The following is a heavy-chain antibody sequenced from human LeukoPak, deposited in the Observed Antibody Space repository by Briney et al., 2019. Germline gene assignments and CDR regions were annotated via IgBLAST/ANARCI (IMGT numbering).Heavy chain of an antibody. CDR3: ARGSTVDTVATPLKY. CDR1: GYTFTSYD. J-gene: IGHJ4*02. CDR2: MNPKSGNT. V-gene: IGHV1-8*01. D-gene: IGHD5-12*01. Sequence: GASVKVSCKASGYTFTSYDINWVRQATGQGLEWMGWMNPKSGNTDYAQKFQGRVTMTRSTSVSTDYMQLSSLRSEDTAVYYCARGSTVDTVATPLKYWGQGTLVTVSS.